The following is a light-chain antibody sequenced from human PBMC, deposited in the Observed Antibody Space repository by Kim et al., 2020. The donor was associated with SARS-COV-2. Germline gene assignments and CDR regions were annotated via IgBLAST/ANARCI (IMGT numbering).Light chain of an antibody. CDR2: KAS. Sequence: DIQMTQSPYTLSASVGDRVTITCRASQSISRFLAWYQQKPGKAPKLLIYKASTLESGVPSRFSGSGSGTEFTLTISSLQPDDFATYYCQQYNTYPYTFGQGTKLEI. J-gene: IGKJ2*01. CDR1: QSISRF. CDR3: QQYNTYPYT. V-gene: IGKV1-5*03.